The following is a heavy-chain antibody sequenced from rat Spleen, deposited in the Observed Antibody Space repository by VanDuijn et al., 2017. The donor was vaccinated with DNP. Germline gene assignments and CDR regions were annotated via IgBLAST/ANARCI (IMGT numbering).Heavy chain of an antibody. CDR3: ATQTTRE. J-gene: IGHJ2*01. CDR2: IRGVGGNT. CDR1: GFTFSNYY. D-gene: IGHD1-4*01. V-gene: IGHV5-25*01. Sequence: EVRLVESGGGLVQPGRSMKLSCAASGFTFSNYYMAWVRQAPTKGLEGVAAIRGVGGNTYYRDSMKGRFTISRDNAKSTLYLQMDSLRSEDTATYYCATQTTREWGQGVMVTVSS.